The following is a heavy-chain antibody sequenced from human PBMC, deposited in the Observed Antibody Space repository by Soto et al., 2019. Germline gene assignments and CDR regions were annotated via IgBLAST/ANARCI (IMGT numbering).Heavy chain of an antibody. CDR1: GFSLSTSGVG. D-gene: IGHD4-17*01. J-gene: IGHJ4*02. CDR2: IYWNDDK. V-gene: IGHV2-5*01. CDR3: AHTSRDYGSRYFDY. Sequence: SGPTLVNPTQTLTLTCTFSGFSLSTSGVGVGWIRQPPGKALEWLALIYWNDDKRYSPSLKSRLTITKDTSKNQVVLTMTSMEPVVTATYYCAHTSRDYGSRYFDYWGQGTLVTVSS.